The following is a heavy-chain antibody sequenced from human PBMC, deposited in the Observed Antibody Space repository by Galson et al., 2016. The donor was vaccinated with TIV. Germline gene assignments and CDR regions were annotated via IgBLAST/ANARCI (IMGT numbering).Heavy chain of an antibody. J-gene: IGHJ4*02. V-gene: IGHV1-46*01. CDR3: ARDGYRFGTYFDF. CDR2: ISPSGGST. D-gene: IGHD5-12*01. CDR1: GYTFTSYY. Sequence: SVKVSCKASGYTFTSYYMHWVRQAPGQGLEWMGIISPSGGSTTYAQKFQGRVTMTRDMSTTTVHMELSSLRSEVTAVYYCARDGYRFGTYFDFWGLGTLVTVSS.